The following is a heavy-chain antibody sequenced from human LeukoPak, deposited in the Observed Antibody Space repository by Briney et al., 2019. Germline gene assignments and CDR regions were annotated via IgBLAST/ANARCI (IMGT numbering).Heavy chain of an antibody. Sequence: PGGSLRLSCAASGFTFSTFGMHWVRQAPGKGLEWVAFIRYDGGNKYYADSVKGRFTISRDNSKNTLYLQMNSLRAEDTAVYYCAKDHRRATYYNFWSGYSFDYWGQGTLVTVSS. CDR1: GFTFSTFG. V-gene: IGHV3-30*02. CDR3: AKDHRRATYYNFWSGYSFDY. D-gene: IGHD3-3*01. CDR2: IRYDGGNK. J-gene: IGHJ4*02.